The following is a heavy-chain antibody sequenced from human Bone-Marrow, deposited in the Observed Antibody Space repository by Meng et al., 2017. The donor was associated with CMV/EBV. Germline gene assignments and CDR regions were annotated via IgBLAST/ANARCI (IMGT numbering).Heavy chain of an antibody. Sequence: ASVKVSCKASGYTFINKDINWVRQAPGQGLELMGWMNPKSGNTGYAQKFQGRVNMTMIRSTTSAYMELSSLKNEDTAVYYGARAYYDNWSGQCLGYWGQGTLVTVSS. V-gene: IGHV1-8*01. CDR1: GYTFINKD. D-gene: IGHD3-3*01. J-gene: IGHJ4*02. CDR2: MNPKSGNT. CDR3: ARAYYDNWSGQCLGY.